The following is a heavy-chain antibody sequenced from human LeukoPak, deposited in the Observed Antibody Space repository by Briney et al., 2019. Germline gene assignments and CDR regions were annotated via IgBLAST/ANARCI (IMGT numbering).Heavy chain of an antibody. J-gene: IGHJ4*02. V-gene: IGHV3-33*06. CDR2: IWYDGSNK. CDR3: ANVPSRGIPYYFDY. Sequence: GMSLRLSCAASGFTFSIYCMHCVRQAPGKGLEWVAVIWYDGSNKYYADSVKGRFTISRDNSKNMMYLEMSSLRAADTAVYYCANVPSRGIPYYFDYWGQGTLVTVSS. D-gene: IGHD3-10*01. CDR1: GFTFSIYC.